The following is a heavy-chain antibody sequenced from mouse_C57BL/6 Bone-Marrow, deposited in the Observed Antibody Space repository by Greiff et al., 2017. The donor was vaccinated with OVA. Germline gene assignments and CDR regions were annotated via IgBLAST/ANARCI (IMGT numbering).Heavy chain of an antibody. CDR1: GFTFTDYY. J-gene: IGHJ2*01. Sequence: EVKLVESGGGLVQPGGSLSLSCAASGFTFTDYYMSWVRQPPGKALEWLGFIRNKANGYTTEYSASVKGRFTISRDNSQSILYLQMNALRAEDSATYYCARDPSANRSLRDWGQGTTLTVSS. CDR2: IRNKANGYTT. D-gene: IGHD3-3*01. V-gene: IGHV7-3*01. CDR3: ARDPSANRSLRD.